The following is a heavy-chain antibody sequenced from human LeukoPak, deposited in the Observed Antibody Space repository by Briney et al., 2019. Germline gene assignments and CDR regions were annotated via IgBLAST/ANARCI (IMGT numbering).Heavy chain of an antibody. J-gene: IGHJ4*02. CDR2: IYYSGST. V-gene: IGHV4-39*01. Sequence: AETLSLTCTVSGGSISSSSYYWGWIRQPPGKGLEWIGSIYYSGSTYYNPSLKSRVTICVDTSNNQFSLKLSSVTAADTAVYYCARTPRGYSYGHFDYWGQGTLVTVSS. CDR3: ARTPRGYSYGHFDY. D-gene: IGHD5-18*01. CDR1: GGSISSSSYY.